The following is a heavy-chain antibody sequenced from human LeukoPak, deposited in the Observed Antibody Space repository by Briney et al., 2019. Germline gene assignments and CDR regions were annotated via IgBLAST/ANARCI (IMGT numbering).Heavy chain of an antibody. J-gene: IGHJ4*02. CDR1: GASISSTIYY. D-gene: IGHD2-21*02. Sequence: SETLSLTCTVSGASISSTIYYWGWIRQPPGKGLEWIGSVFYSENTYYNPSLKSRVTISVDTSKNQFSLDLNSVTAADTAVYFCASGPWVTPFDYWGQGTLVPVSS. V-gene: IGHV4-39*07. CDR3: ASGPWVTPFDY. CDR2: VFYSENT.